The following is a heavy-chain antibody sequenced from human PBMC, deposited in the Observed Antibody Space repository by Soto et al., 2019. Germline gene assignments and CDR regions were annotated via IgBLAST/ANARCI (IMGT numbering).Heavy chain of an antibody. J-gene: IGHJ6*02. Sequence: PGGSLRLSCAASGFTFSSYWMNWGRQAPGKGLEWVANIKQDGSEKYYVDSVKGRFTISRDNAKNSLYLQMNSLRAEDTAVYYCAREIKNQDITYYYYGMDVWGQGTTVTVSS. CDR1: GFTFSSYW. V-gene: IGHV3-7*01. CDR3: AREIKNQDITYYYYGMDV. D-gene: IGHD3-16*01. CDR2: IKQDGSEK.